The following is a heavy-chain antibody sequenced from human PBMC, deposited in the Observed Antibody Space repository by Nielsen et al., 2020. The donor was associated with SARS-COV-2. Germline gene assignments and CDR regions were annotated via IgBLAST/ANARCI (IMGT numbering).Heavy chain of an antibody. CDR1: GYSFTSYW. D-gene: IGHD3-22*01. CDR2: IYPGDSDT. Sequence: GESLKISCKGSGYSFTSYWIGWVRQMPGKGLEWMGIIYPGDSDTRYSPSLQGQVTISADKSISTAYLQWSSLKASDTAMYYCARNERSSYYDSSGYFSYYYYGMDVWGQGTTVTVSS. J-gene: IGHJ6*02. V-gene: IGHV5-51*01. CDR3: ARNERSSYYDSSGYFSYYYYGMDV.